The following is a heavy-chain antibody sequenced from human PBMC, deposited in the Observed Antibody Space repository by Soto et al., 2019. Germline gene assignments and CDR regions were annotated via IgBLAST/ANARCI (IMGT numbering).Heavy chain of an antibody. D-gene: IGHD1-26*01. CDR2: IWNDDNNR. V-gene: IGHV3-30*02. J-gene: IGHJ6*02. CDR3: AKDVVVGATTGLGDYYYYYGMDV. CDR1: GFTFSFYG. Sequence: GGSLRLSCAASGFTFSFYGIHWVRQAPGKGLEWVAVIWNDDNNRFYVDSVKGRFTISRDSSKNTVYLQMNSLRAEDTAVYYCAKDVVVGATTGLGDYYYYYGMDVWGQGTTVTVSS.